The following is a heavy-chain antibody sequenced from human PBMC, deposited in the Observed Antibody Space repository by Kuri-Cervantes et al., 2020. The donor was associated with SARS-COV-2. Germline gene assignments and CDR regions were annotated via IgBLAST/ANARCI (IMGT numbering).Heavy chain of an antibody. CDR2: INPNSGGT. CDR3: ARDRGYDILTGYYSFDY. J-gene: IGHJ4*02. CDR1: GYTFTGYY. V-gene: IGHV1-2*02. Sequence: ASVKVSCKASGYTFTGYYMHWVRQAPGQGLEWMGWINPNSGGTNYAQKFQGRVTMTRDTSISTAYMELSRLRFDDTAVYYCARDRGYDILTGYYSFDYWGQGTLVTVSS. D-gene: IGHD3-9*01.